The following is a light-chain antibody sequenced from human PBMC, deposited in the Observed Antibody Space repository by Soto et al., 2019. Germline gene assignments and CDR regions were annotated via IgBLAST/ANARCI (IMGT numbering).Light chain of an antibody. CDR3: QEANSFLFR. V-gene: IGKV1-12*01. J-gene: IGKJ3*01. CDR1: QGISSW. Sequence: IQMNIPPAAVSAKEEDRVTITCRASQGISSWLAWYQQKPGKAPKLLIYAASSLQSGVPSRFSGSGSGTDFTLTISSLQPEDFAPYYCQEANSFLFRFGPGANVDIK. CDR2: AAS.